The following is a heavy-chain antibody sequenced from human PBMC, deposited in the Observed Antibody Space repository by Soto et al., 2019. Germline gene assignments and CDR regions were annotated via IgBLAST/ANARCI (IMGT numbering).Heavy chain of an antibody. J-gene: IGHJ6*02. D-gene: IGHD6-19*01. Sequence: QVQLVESGGGVAQPGRSLRLSCTVSGFTFSGHAMHWARQAPGKGLEWVTQIWYDGSNKYYAESVKGRFTISRDNSKNTLYLQMNSLRVEDTAGYYCARDGQGLAPYALDVWGQGTSVTVSS. CDR3: ARDGQGLAPYALDV. CDR1: GFTFSGHA. V-gene: IGHV3-33*01. CDR2: IWYDGSNK.